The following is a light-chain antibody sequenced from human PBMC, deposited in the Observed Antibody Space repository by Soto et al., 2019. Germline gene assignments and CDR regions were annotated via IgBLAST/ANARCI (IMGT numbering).Light chain of an antibody. CDR3: LLSYGGAGV. Sequence: QAVVTQEPSLTVSPGGTVTLTCASSTGAVTSDYYPNWFQQKPGQAPRPLIYSTSNKHSWTPGRFSGSLRGGKAALTLSGVHHEEADEYYCLLSYGGAGVFGGGTQLTVL. J-gene: IGLJ2*01. CDR2: STS. CDR1: TGAVTSDYY. V-gene: IGLV7-43*01.